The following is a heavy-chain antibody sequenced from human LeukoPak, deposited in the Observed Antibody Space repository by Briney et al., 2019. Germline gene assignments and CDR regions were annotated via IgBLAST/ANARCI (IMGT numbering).Heavy chain of an antibody. CDR2: IIPIFGTA. V-gene: IGHV1-69*01. CDR1: RGTFSSYA. D-gene: IGHD3-10*01. CDR3: ARDVSTMVRGVIIPWFDP. J-gene: IGHJ5*02. Sequence: RGASVKVSCKASRGTFSSYAISWVRQAPGQGLEWMGGIIPIFGTANYAQKFQGRVTITADESTSTAYMELSSLRSEDTAVYYCARDVSTMVRGVIIPWFDPWGQGTLVTVSS.